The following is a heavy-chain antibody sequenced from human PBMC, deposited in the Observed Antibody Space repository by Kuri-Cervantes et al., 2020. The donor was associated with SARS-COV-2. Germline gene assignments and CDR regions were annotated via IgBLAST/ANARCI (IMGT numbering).Heavy chain of an antibody. CDR1: GFTFSSYA. CDR3: ARDHGEFDYYYYGMDV. V-gene: IGHV3-23*01. J-gene: IGHJ6*02. CDR2: ISGSGGST. Sequence: GESLKISCTVSGFTFSSYAMSWVRQAPGKGLEWVSAISGSGGSTYYADSVKGRFTISRDNAKNSLYLQMNSLRDEDTAVYYCARDHGEFDYYYYGMDVWGQGTTVTVSS. D-gene: IGHD3-10*01.